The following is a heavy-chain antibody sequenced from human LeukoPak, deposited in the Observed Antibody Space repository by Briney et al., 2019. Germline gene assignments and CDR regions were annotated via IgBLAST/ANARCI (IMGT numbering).Heavy chain of an antibody. CDR3: AKNAYCTNGGCSMYYFDY. V-gene: IGHV3-23*01. CDR1: GFTFSSYA. CDR2: ISGSGVNT. J-gene: IGHJ4*02. Sequence: GGSLRLSCAASGFTFSSYAMNWVRQAPGKGLEWVSAISGSGVNTDYADSVKGRFTISRDNSKNTLYLQMNSLRAEDTAVYYCAKNAYCTNGGCSMYYFDYWGQGTLVTVSS. D-gene: IGHD2-8*01.